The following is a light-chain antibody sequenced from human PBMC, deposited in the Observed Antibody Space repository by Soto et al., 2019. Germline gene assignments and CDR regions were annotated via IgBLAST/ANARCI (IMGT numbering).Light chain of an antibody. J-gene: IGKJ3*01. CDR1: QSVRSS. CDR2: DAS. V-gene: IGKV3-11*01. Sequence: EIVLTQSPDTLSLSPGERATLSCRASQSVRSSLAWYQQKPGQVPRLLIYDASNRATGIPARFSGSGSGTDFTLTISSLEPEDFAVYYCQQRSNWPPEVTFGPGTKVDIK. CDR3: QQRSNWPPEVT.